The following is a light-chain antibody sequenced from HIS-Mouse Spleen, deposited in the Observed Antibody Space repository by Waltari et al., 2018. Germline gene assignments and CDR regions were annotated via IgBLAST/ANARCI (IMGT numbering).Light chain of an antibody. CDR3: SSYTSSSTEV. V-gene: IGLV2-14*03. CDR1: SSDVGGYNY. J-gene: IGLJ2*01. Sequence: QSALTQPASVSGSPGQSITISCTGTSSDVGGYNYVSWYQQPPGKAPKLMIYDVSNRPAGVSNRCSGSKSGNTASLTISGLQAEDEADYYCSSYTSSSTEVFGGGTKLTVL. CDR2: DVS.